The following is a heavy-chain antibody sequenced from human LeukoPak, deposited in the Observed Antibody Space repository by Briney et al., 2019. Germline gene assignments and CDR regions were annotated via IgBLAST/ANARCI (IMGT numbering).Heavy chain of an antibody. CDR2: INPNSGGT. D-gene: IGHD1/OR15-1a*01. V-gene: IGHV1-2*04. Sequence: ASVKVSCKASGYIFTGYYMHWVRQAPGQGLEWMGWINPNSGGTNYAQKFQGWVTMTRDTSISTAYMELSRLRSDDTAVYYCARDATGTRPITFDMDVWGQGTRSPSP. CDR1: GYIFTGYY. CDR3: ARDATGTRPITFDMDV. J-gene: IGHJ6*02.